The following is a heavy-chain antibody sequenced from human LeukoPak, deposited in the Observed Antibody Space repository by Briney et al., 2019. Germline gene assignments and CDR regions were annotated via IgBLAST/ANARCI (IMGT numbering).Heavy chain of an antibody. D-gene: IGHD3-10*01. CDR2: ISSTSKYI. J-gene: IGHJ4*02. CDR1: GFAFSDDS. CDR3: ARGVHSFDR. Sequence: GGSLRLSCVASGFAFSDDSMNWVRQPPGKGLEWVSSISSTSKYIYYADSVKGRFTISRDNAKNSLYLQMNSLRVDDTAVYYCARGVHSFDRWGQGTLVTVSS. V-gene: IGHV3-21*04.